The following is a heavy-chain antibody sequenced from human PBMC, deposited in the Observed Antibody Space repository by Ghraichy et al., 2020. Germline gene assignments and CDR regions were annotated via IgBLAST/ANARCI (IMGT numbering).Heavy chain of an antibody. D-gene: IGHD3-22*01. CDR3: ARAAYYYDRSDY. CDR1: GFTFSNYW. Sequence: GALRLSCTASGFTFSNYWMGWVRQAPGKGLEWVANIKQDGSEKHYVGSVEGRFTISRDNAKNSVYLQMNSLRAEDTAVYYCARAAYYYDRSDYWGRGTLVTVSS. V-gene: IGHV3-7*01. CDR2: IKQDGSEK. J-gene: IGHJ4*02.